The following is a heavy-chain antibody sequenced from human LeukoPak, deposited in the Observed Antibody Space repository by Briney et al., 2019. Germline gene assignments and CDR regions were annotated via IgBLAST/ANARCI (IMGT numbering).Heavy chain of an antibody. Sequence: SQTLSLTCTVSGGSISSGGYYWSWIRQHPGKGLEWIGYIYYSGSTYYNPSLKSRVTISVDTSKNQFSQKLSSVTAADTAVYYCARGGNSGAFDIWGQGTMVTVSS. CDR3: ARGGNSGAFDI. J-gene: IGHJ3*02. D-gene: IGHD4-23*01. CDR1: GGSISSGGYY. V-gene: IGHV4-31*03. CDR2: IYYSGST.